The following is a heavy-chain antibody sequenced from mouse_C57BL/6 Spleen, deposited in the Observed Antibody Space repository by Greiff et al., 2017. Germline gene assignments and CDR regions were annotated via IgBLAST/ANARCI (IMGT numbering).Heavy chain of an antibody. CDR3: AREHNDIDY. D-gene: IGHD2-3*01. J-gene: IGHJ2*01. CDR2: IYPGSGST. V-gene: IGHV1-55*01. CDR1: GFTFTSYW. Sequence: QVQLQQSGAELVKPGASVKMSCTASGFTFTSYWINWVKQRPGQGLEWIGDIYPGSGSTNYNEKFKGKATLTVDTSSSTAYMQLSSLTSEDSAVYYCAREHNDIDYWGQGTTLTAAS.